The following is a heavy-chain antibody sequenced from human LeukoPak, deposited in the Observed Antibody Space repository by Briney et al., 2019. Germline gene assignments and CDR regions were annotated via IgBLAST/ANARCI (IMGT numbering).Heavy chain of an antibody. D-gene: IGHD4-23*01. Sequence: PGGSLRLSCAASGFTVSSNYMSWVRQAPGKGLEWVSVIYSGGSTYYADSVKGRFTISRDNAKNSLYLQMNSLRAEDTAVYYCAKDNSYTTFDYWGQGTLVTVSS. CDR2: IYSGGST. CDR3: AKDNSYTTFDY. V-gene: IGHV3-66*02. J-gene: IGHJ4*02. CDR1: GFTVSSNY.